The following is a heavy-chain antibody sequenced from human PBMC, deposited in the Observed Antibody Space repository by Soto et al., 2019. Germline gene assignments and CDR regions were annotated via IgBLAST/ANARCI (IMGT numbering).Heavy chain of an antibody. CDR2: IWGDESKK. D-gene: IGHD2-15*01. Sequence: TGGSLRLSCAASGSAFRTHGMHWVRQAPGKGLEWVAVIWGDESKKFYADSVKGRFTISKDNSKNTLFLQMNTLRVEDTAVYYCARGAVAAGDFDYWGQGTLVTVSS. CDR3: ARGAVAAGDFDY. J-gene: IGHJ4*02. V-gene: IGHV3-33*01. CDR1: GSAFRTHG.